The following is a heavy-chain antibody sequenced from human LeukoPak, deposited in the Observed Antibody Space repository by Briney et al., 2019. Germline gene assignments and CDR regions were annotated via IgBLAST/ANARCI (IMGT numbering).Heavy chain of an antibody. Sequence: ASVKVSCKASGYTFTGYYMHWVRQAPGQGLEWMGWINPNSGGTNYAQKLQGRVTMTTDTSTSTAYMELRSLRSDDTAVYYCARSITMVRGPWTDPWGQGTLVTVSS. D-gene: IGHD3-10*01. CDR1: GYTFTGYY. V-gene: IGHV1-2*02. J-gene: IGHJ5*02. CDR2: INPNSGGT. CDR3: ARSITMVRGPWTDP.